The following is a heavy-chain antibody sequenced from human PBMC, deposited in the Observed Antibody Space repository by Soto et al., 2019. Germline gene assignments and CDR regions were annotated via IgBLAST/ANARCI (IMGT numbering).Heavy chain of an antibody. CDR1: GGTFSSYT. CDR2: IIPILGIA. J-gene: IGHJ4*02. Sequence: SVKVSCKASGGTFSSYTISWVRQAPGQGLERMGKIIPILGIANYAQNFQGRVTITADKSTSTAYMELSSLRSEDTAVYYCARDGVPGYCSSTSCYYAHDYWGQGTLVTVSS. CDR3: ARDGVPGYCSSTSCYYAHDY. V-gene: IGHV1-69*04. D-gene: IGHD2-2*01.